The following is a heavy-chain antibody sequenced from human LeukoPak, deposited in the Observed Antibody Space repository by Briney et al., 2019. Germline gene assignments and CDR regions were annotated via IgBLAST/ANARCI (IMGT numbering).Heavy chain of an antibody. Sequence: ASVKVSCKASGYTFTSYGISWVRQAPGQGLEWMGWISAYNGNTNYAQKFQGRVTMTRSTSISTAYMEVSSLRSEDTAVYYCARGHGSSTDNWFDPWGQGTLVTVSS. CDR1: GYTFTSYG. CDR2: ISAYNGNT. D-gene: IGHD2-2*01. J-gene: IGHJ5*02. CDR3: ARGHGSSTDNWFDP. V-gene: IGHV1-18*01.